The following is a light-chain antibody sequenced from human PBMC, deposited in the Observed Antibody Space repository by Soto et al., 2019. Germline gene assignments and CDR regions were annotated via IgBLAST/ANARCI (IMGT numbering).Light chain of an antibody. CDR1: QGIAND. V-gene: IGKV1-17*01. J-gene: IGKJ4*01. CDR2: AAS. Sequence: DSQMTQSPSSMSASVGDRVTFTCRASQGIANDLAWYQQKPTKAPKRLIYAASSLQSGVPSRFSGSGAGTEFTLTISSLQPEDFGTYYCLQHNSYPLTFGGGTTVEI. CDR3: LQHNSYPLT.